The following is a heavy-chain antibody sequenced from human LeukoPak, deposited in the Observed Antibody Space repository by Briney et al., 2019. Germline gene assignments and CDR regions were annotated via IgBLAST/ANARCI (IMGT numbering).Heavy chain of an antibody. CDR2: IYTSGST. CDR3: ARVRSLPAAMDGDWFDP. Sequence: SETLSLTCTVSGGSISSYYWSWIRQPAGKGLEWIGRIYTSGSTNYNPSLKSRVTMSVDTSKNQFSLKLSSVTAADTAVYYCARVRSLPAAMDGDWFDPWGQGTLVTVSS. V-gene: IGHV4-4*07. J-gene: IGHJ5*02. D-gene: IGHD2-2*01. CDR1: GGSISSYY.